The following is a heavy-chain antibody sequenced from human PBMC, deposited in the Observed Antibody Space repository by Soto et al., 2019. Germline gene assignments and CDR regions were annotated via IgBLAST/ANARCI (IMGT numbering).Heavy chain of an antibody. J-gene: IGHJ6*02. V-gene: IGHV3-33*01. D-gene: IGHD6-13*01. CDR3: ARDKAAAGYHYYYYGMDV. CDR1: GFTFSSYG. CDR2: IWYDGSNK. Sequence: QVRLVESGGGVVQPGRSLRLSCAASGFTFSSYGMHWVRQAPGKGLEWVAVIWYDGSNKYYADSVKGRFTISRDNSKNTLYLQMNSLRAEDTAVYYCARDKAAAGYHYYYYGMDVWGQGTTVTVSS.